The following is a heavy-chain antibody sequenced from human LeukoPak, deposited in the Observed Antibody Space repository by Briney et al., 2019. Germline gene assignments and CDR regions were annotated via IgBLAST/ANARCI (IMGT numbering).Heavy chain of an antibody. D-gene: IGHD3-22*01. CDR3: ARAYYYDSSGFDY. CDR2: IYPGDSDT. V-gene: IGHV5-51*01. Sequence: GESLQISCQGSGSIFTSYWIGWVRQLPGKGLEWMGTIYPGDSDTRYSPSFQGQVTISADKSISTAYLQWSSLKASDTAMYYCARAYYYDSSGFDYWGQGTLVTVSS. CDR1: GSIFTSYW. J-gene: IGHJ4*02.